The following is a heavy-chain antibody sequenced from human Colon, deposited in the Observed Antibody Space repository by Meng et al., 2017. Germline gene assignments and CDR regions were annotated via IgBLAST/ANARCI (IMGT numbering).Heavy chain of an antibody. V-gene: IGHV1-2*02. D-gene: IGHD3-10*01. J-gene: IGHJ4*02. CDR1: GYTFTGYY. Sequence: ASVKVSCKASGYTFTGYYMHWVRQAPGQGLEWMGWINPNSGGTNYAQKFQGRVTMTRDTSISTACMELSRLRSDDTAVYYCARDAPYYYGSGSYPYWGQGTLVTVSS. CDR2: INPNSGGT. CDR3: ARDAPYYYGSGSYPY.